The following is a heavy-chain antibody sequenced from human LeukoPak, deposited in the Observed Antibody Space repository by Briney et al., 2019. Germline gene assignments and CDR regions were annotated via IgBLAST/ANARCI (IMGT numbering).Heavy chain of an antibody. Sequence: KTSETLSLTCTVSGGSISSYYWSWIRQPPGRGLEWIGYIYYSGSTNYNPSLKSRVTISVDTSKNQLSLKLRSVTAADTAVYYCARHHVDSSSWYYFDYWGQGTLVAVSS. V-gene: IGHV4-59*01. D-gene: IGHD6-13*01. J-gene: IGHJ4*02. CDR2: IYYSGST. CDR3: ARHHVDSSSWYYFDY. CDR1: GGSISSYY.